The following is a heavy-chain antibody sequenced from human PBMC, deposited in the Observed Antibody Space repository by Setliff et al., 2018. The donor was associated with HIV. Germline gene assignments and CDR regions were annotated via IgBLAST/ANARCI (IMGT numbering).Heavy chain of an antibody. Sequence: SETLSLTCTVSGGSISSGGYYWSWLRQHPGGGLEWIGYIYHTGKTYYNPSLQSRISMSLDMSQNQFSLKLTSVTAADTAVYYCAKEGNSVDNWLDPWGPGTLVTVSS. CDR3: AKEGNSVDNWLDP. V-gene: IGHV4-31*03. D-gene: IGHD1-26*01. CDR1: GGSISSGGYY. J-gene: IGHJ5*02. CDR2: IYHTGKT.